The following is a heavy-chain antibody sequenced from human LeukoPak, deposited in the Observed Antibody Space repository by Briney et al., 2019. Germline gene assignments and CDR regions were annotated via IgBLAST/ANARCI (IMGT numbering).Heavy chain of an antibody. CDR2: ISRSGSGI. J-gene: IGHJ4*02. CDR1: GFTFSNYN. V-gene: IGHV3-48*04. D-gene: IGHD3-10*01. CDR3: ARSGELLWFGDQYYFDY. Sequence: GGSLRLSCAASGFTFSNYNLNWVRQAPGKGLEWLSYISRSGSGIYYADSVKGRFTISRGNAKNSLYLQMNSLRAEDTAVYYCARSGELLWFGDQYYFDYWGQGTLVTVSS.